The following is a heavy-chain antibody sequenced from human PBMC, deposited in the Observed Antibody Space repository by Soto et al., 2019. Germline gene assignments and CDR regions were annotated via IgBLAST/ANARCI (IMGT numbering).Heavy chain of an antibody. CDR1: GYTFTSYD. CDR3: ARGTGFLEWLYAPTHFDY. Sequence: ASVKVSCKASGYTFTSYDINWVRQATGQGLEWMGWMNPNSGNTGYAQKFQGRVTMTRNTSISTAYMELSSLRSEGTAVYYCARGTGFLEWLYAPTHFDYWGQGTLVTVYS. V-gene: IGHV1-8*01. D-gene: IGHD3-3*01. CDR2: MNPNSGNT. J-gene: IGHJ4*02.